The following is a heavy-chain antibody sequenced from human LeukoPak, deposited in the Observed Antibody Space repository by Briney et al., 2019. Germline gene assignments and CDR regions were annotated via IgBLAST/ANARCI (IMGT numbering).Heavy chain of an antibody. D-gene: IGHD5-24*01. Sequence: GGSLRLSCAASGFTFSSYSMNWVRQAPGKGLEWVSSISSSSSYTYYADSVKGRFTISRDNAKNSLYLQMNSLRAEDTAFYYCASLDGSLDYWGQGTLVTVSS. CDR2: ISSSSSYT. CDR1: GFTFSSYS. J-gene: IGHJ4*02. V-gene: IGHV3-21*01. CDR3: ASLDGSLDY.